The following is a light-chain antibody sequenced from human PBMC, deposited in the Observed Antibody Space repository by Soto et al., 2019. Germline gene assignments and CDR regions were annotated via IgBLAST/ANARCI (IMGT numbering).Light chain of an antibody. CDR1: QAIRND. J-gene: IGKJ1*01. V-gene: IGKV1-17*02. CDR2: DAS. Sequence: DIQMTQSPSSLSASVGDRVTITCRASQAIRNDLNWYQKKPGKAPKRLIYDASSLQSGVPSRFSGSGFETEFTLTISDLQPEDFATYYCLEYNSYDPCTFGKGTKVEIK. CDR3: LEYNSYDPCT.